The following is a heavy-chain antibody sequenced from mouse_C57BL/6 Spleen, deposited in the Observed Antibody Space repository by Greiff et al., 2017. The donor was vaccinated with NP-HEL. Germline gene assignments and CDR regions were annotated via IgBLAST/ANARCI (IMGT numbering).Heavy chain of an antibody. J-gene: IGHJ2*01. D-gene: IGHD3-2*02. CDR3: ARSPDSSGFYYFDY. V-gene: IGHV1-54*01. Sequence: VQLQQSGAELVRPGTSVKVSCKASGYAFTNYLIEWVKQRPGQGLEWIGVINPGSGGTNYTEKFKGKATLTADKSSSTAYMQLSSLTSEDSAVYFCARSPDSSGFYYFDYWGQGTTLTVSS. CDR1: GYAFTNYL. CDR2: INPGSGGT.